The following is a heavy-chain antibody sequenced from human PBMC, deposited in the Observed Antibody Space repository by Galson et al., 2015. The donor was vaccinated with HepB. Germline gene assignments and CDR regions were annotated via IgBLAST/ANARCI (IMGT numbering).Heavy chain of an antibody. CDR3: ARRASMSYDSSGYYYDPPLDY. Sequence: SVKVSCKASGYTFTSYGISWVRQAPGQGLEWMGRIIPILGIANYAQKFQGRVTITADKSTSTAYMELSSLRSEDTAVYYCARRASMSYDSSGYYYDPPLDYWGQGTLVTVSS. J-gene: IGHJ4*02. CDR1: GYTFTSYG. V-gene: IGHV1-69*04. D-gene: IGHD3-22*01. CDR2: IIPILGIA.